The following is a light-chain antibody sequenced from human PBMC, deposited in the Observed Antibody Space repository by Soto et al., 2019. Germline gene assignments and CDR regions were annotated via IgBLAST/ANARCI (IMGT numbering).Light chain of an antibody. CDR2: GAS. V-gene: IGKV3-15*01. Sequence: ETVMTQSPATLSVSPGERATLSCRASQSVRSNLAWYQQKTGQAPRLLIYGASTRATGIPARFSGSGSGTEFTLTISSLQSEEFAVYYCQQYNNWPLYAFGQGTKLEIK. CDR3: QQYNNWPLYA. CDR1: QSVRSN. J-gene: IGKJ2*01.